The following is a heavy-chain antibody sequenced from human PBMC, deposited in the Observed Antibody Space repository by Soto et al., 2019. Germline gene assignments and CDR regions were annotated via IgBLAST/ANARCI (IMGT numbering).Heavy chain of an antibody. J-gene: IGHJ4*02. Sequence: SETLSLTCTVSGGSISSGDYYWSWIRQPPGKGLEWIGYIYYSGSTYYNPSLKSRVTISVDTSKNQFSLKLSSVTAADTAVYYCARSSYYYGSGSYRFDYWGQGTLVTVSS. V-gene: IGHV4-30-4*01. CDR3: ARSSYYYGSGSYRFDY. D-gene: IGHD3-10*01. CDR1: GGSISSGDYY. CDR2: IYYSGST.